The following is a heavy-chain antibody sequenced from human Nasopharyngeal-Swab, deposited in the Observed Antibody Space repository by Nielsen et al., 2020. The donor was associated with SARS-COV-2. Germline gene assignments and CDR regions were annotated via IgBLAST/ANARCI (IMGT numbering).Heavy chain of an antibody. Sequence: GGSLRPSCKGSGYTFTNYWIGWVRQMPGKGLEWMGLIYPVDSDTTYSPSFQGQVTLSADKSISTAYLQWSSLKASDTAMYYCARGTGNYWGRFDYWGQGTLVTVSS. CDR3: ARGTGNYWGRFDY. CDR1: GYTFTNYW. D-gene: IGHD1-26*01. CDR2: IYPVDSDT. J-gene: IGHJ4*02. V-gene: IGHV5-51*01.